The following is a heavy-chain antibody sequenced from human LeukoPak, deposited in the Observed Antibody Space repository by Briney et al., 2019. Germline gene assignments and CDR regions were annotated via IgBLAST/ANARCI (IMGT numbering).Heavy chain of an antibody. Sequence: SQTLSLTFAISGDSFSINSGAWNWVRQSPSRGLQWLGRTYYRSKWYNEYADSVKSRMTINPDTSKNQFSLQLNSVTPEDTAVYYCARGGTSGTPFDHWGQGTLVTVSS. CDR1: GDSFSINSGA. CDR2: TYYRSKWYN. V-gene: IGHV6-1*01. CDR3: ARGGTSGTPFDH. J-gene: IGHJ4*02. D-gene: IGHD1/OR15-1a*01.